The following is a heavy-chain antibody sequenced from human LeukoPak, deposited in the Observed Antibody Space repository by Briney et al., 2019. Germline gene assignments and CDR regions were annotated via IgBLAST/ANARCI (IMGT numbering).Heavy chain of an antibody. D-gene: IGHD3-9*01. Sequence: GASVTVSCKASGYTFTSYAMHWVRQAPGQSLEWMGWINAGNGNTKYSQKFQGRVTITRDTSASTAYMELSSLRSEDTAVYYCARVGYDILTGYYRCGMDVWGKGTTVTVSS. J-gene: IGHJ6*04. CDR2: INAGNGNT. CDR3: ARVGYDILTGYYRCGMDV. CDR1: GYTFTSYA. V-gene: IGHV1-3*01.